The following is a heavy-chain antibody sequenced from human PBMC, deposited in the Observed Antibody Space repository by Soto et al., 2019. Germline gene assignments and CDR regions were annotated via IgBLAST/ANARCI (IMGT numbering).Heavy chain of an antibody. CDR3: AREKGRINPYYFDY. V-gene: IGHV1-69*08. Sequence: QVQLVQSGAEVKEPGSSVKVSCKASGDTFSSYTISWVRQAPGQGLEWMGRIIPILSIAHYARNLQGRVTITADKSTRTAYMELSSLGSEDTAVYYCAREKGRINPYYFDYWGQGTLVTVSS. D-gene: IGHD3-10*01. J-gene: IGHJ4*02. CDR2: IIPILSIA. CDR1: GDTFSSYT.